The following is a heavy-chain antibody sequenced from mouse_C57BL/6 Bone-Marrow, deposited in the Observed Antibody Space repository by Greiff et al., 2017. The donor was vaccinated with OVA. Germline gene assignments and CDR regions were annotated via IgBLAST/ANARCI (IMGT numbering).Heavy chain of an antibody. J-gene: IGHJ2*01. V-gene: IGHV1-81*01. CDR1: GYTFTSYG. D-gene: IGHD3-1*01. Sequence: VKLMESGAELARPGASVKLSCKASGYTFTSYGISWVKQRTGQGLEWIGEIYPRSGNTYYNEKFKGKATLTADKSSSTAYMELRSLTSEDSAVYFGARKSGTYYLDYWGQGTTLTVSS. CDR3: ARKSGTYYLDY. CDR2: IYPRSGNT.